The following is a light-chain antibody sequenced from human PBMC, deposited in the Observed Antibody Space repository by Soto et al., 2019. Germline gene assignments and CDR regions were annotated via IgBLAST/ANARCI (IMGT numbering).Light chain of an antibody. CDR1: SSNIGAGYD. CDR3: QSYDSSLSALYV. CDR2: GNS. Sequence: QSALTQPPSVSRAPGQTVTISCTGSSSNIGAGYDVHWYQQLPGTAPKLLIYGNSNRPSGVPDRFSGSKSGTSASLAITGLQAEDEADYYCQSYDSSLSALYVFGTGTKVTVL. J-gene: IGLJ1*01. V-gene: IGLV1-40*01.